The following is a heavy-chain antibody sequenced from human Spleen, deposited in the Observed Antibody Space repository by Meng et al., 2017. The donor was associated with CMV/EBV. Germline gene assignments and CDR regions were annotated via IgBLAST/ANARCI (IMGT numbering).Heavy chain of an antibody. Sequence: ETLSLTCAASGFTFSSHWMHWVRQAPGKELVWVSHINTDGITLNYADSVKGRFTISRDNAQNTLYLQMNSLRAEDTAVYYCARASGGIYAGYDNTFDSWGQGILVTVSS. D-gene: IGHD5-12*01. J-gene: IGHJ4*02. V-gene: IGHV3-74*01. CDR3: ARASGGIYAGYDNTFDS. CDR2: INTDGITL. CDR1: GFTFSSHW.